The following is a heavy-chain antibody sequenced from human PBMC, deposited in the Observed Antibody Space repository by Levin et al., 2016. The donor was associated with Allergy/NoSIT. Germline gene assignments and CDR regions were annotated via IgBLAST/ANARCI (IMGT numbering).Heavy chain of an antibody. V-gene: IGHV4-38-2*02. CDR2: IYRTGNT. Sequence: SETLSLTCAVSGYSISSGFYWAWIRQPPGKGLDWIGSIYRTGNTYYNPSLRSRVTISVDTSKNQFSLQLSSVTAADTAVYYCARDPARPPNYGVNSGFDLWGQGTLVTVSS. CDR1: GYSISSGFY. CDR3: ARDPARPPNYGVNSGFDL. D-gene: IGHD4-23*01. J-gene: IGHJ4*02.